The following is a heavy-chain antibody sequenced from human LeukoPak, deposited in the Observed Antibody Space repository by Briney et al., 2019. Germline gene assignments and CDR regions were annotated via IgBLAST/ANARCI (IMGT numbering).Heavy chain of an antibody. V-gene: IGHV3-53*01. CDR1: GFTVSSNY. D-gene: IGHD3-22*01. Sequence: GGSPRLSCAASGFTVSSNYMSWVRQAPGKGLEWVSVIYSGGSTYYADSVKGRFTISRDNSKNTLYLQMNSLRAEDTAVYYCARSEGYYYDSSGYSRDWYFDLWGRGTLVTVSS. CDR3: ARSEGYYYDSSGYSRDWYFDL. CDR2: IYSGGST. J-gene: IGHJ2*01.